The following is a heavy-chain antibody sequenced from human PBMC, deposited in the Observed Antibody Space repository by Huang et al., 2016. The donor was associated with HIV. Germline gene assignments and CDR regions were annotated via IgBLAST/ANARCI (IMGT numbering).Heavy chain of an antibody. CDR3: ATLPPVNYGRSGGRVRDY. J-gene: IGHJ4*02. Sequence: QVQLVQSGAEVKKPGASVKVPCKASGYTFSNYDINWVRQAPGQGLEWMGWMNPNSGNTCYARKVQGRVTMTRSTSISTAYMERSRLRFEDTAVYYCATLPPVNYGRSGGRVRDYWGQGSLVTVSS. CDR1: GYTFSNYD. CDR2: MNPNSGNT. D-gene: IGHD2-15*01. V-gene: IGHV1-8*01.